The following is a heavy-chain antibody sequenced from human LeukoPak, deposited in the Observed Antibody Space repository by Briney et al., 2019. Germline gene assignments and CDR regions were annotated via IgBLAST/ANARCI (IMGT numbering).Heavy chain of an antibody. CDR2: ISASSNFI. CDR3: ARDPGYSSGWFDY. D-gene: IGHD6-19*01. CDR1: GFTCSSES. J-gene: IGHJ4*02. V-gene: IGHV3-21*01. Sequence: VGPLRRSCAASGFTCSSESMSWVRQSPGKGLEWVSSISASSNFISYADSVKGRFTISRDNAKKSLYLQMNSVRAEDTAVYYCARDPGYSSGWFDYWGQGALVTVSS.